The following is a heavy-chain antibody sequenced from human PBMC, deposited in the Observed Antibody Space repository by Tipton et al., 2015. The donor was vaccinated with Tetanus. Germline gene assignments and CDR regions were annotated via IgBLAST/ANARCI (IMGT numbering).Heavy chain of an antibody. Sequence: SLRLSCAASGFIFSSYGIHWVRQAPGKGLEWVAVSWYDGTDKYYADSVKSRFTISRDNSKNTLYLQMNSLRAEDTAVYYWAREADCSGGSCFSGDFDNWGQGTQVTVSS. CDR2: SWYDGTDK. D-gene: IGHD2-15*01. J-gene: IGHJ4*02. V-gene: IGHV3-33*01. CDR1: GFIFSSYG. CDR3: AREADCSGGSCFSGDFDN.